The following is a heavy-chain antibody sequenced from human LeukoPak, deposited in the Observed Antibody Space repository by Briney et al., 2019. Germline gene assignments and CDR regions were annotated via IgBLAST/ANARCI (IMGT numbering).Heavy chain of an antibody. J-gene: IGHJ5*02. CDR1: GYTFTDYY. CDR2: INPDTGGT. D-gene: IGHD3-10*01. V-gene: IGHV1-2*02. Sequence: GASVKVSCKASGYTFTDYYMHWVRQAPRQGLEWMGRINPDTGGTNSAQRFQGRVTMTRDTSIRTAYMELSSLRSDDTAVYYCAREHLFSGSENYVLHNWFDPWGQGTLVTVSS. CDR3: AREHLFSGSENYVLHNWFDP.